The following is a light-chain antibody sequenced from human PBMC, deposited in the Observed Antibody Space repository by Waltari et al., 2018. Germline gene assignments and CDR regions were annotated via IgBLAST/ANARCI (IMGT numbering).Light chain of an antibody. J-gene: IGLJ2*01. CDR3: CTYVGRTTFHVT. Sequence: QSALTQPAPVSGSPGQSTTIPCTATIIDVGTYNLVSWFQQHPGKAPKLIIYEDNKRPSGVSDRLSGSKSGNTASLTISGLQAEDEADYYCCTYVGRTTFHVTFGGGTKLTVL. V-gene: IGLV2-23*02. CDR2: EDN. CDR1: IIDVGTYNL.